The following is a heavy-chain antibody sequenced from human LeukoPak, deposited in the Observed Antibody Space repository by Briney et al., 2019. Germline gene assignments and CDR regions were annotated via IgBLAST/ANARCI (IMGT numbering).Heavy chain of an antibody. CDR1: GFTFSSYS. CDR3: ARETGHYYDSSGSTLFDY. CDR2: ISSSSSYI. V-gene: IGHV3-21*01. D-gene: IGHD3-22*01. Sequence: PGGSLRLSCAASGFTFSSYSMNWVRQAPGKGLEWVSSISSSSSYIYYADSVKGRFTISRDNAKNSLYLQMNSLRAADTAVYYCARETGHYYDSSGSTLFDYWGQGTLVTVSS. J-gene: IGHJ4*02.